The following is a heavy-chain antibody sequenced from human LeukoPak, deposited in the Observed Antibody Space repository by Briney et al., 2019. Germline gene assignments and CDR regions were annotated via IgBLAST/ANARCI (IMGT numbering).Heavy chain of an antibody. J-gene: IGHJ4*02. CDR3: ARVHSNLSRGFGY. CDR1: GGTFSSYA. CDR2: IIPIFGTA. Sequence: SVKVSCKASGGTFSSYAISWVRQAPGQGLEWMGGIIPIFGTANYAQKFQGRVTITTDESTSTAYMELSSLRSEDTAVYYCARVHSNLSRGFGYWGQGTLVTVSS. D-gene: IGHD4-11*01. V-gene: IGHV1-69*05.